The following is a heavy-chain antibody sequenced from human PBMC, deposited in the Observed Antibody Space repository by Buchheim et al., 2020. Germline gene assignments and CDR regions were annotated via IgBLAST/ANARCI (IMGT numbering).Heavy chain of an antibody. J-gene: IGHJ6*02. CDR2: IIPIFGTA. CDR1: GYTFTSYD. Sequence: QVQLVQSGAEVKKPGASVKVSCKASGYTFTSYDINWVRQATGQGLEWMGGIIPIFGTANYAQKFQGRVTITADESTSTADMELSSLRSEDTAVYYCALEAGGNSQYYYGMDVWGQGTT. V-gene: IGHV1-69*01. CDR3: ALEAGGNSQYYYGMDV. D-gene: IGHD4-23*01.